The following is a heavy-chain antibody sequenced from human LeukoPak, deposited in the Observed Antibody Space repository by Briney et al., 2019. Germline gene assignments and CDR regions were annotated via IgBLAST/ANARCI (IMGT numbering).Heavy chain of an antibody. D-gene: IGHD5-18*01. V-gene: IGHV7-4-1*02. CDR2: INTNTGNP. Sequence: ASVKVSCKASGYTFTSYAMNWVRQAPGQGLEWMGWINTNTGNPTYAQGFTGRFVFSLDTSVSTAYLQISSLKAEDTAVYYCARQGSYGYFDYYYMDVWGKGTTVTVSS. CDR1: GYTFTSYA. J-gene: IGHJ6*03. CDR3: ARQGSYGYFDYYYMDV.